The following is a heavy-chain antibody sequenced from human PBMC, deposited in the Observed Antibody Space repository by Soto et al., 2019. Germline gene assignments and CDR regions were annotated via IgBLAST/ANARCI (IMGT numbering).Heavy chain of an antibody. CDR2: INPNSGGT. CDR3: ARDGGSSWYYNWFDP. V-gene: IGHV1-2*02. D-gene: IGHD6-13*01. CDR1: GYTFTGYY. Sequence: QVQLVQSGAEVKKPGASVKVSCKASGYTFTGYYMHWVRQAPGQGLEWMGWINPNSGGTNYAQKFQGRVTMTRDTSISTAYMELSRLRSDDTAMYYCARDGGSSWYYNWFDPWGQGTLVTVSS. J-gene: IGHJ5*02.